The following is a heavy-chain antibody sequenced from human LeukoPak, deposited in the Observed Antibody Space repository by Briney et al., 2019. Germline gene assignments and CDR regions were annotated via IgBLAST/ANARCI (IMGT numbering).Heavy chain of an antibody. CDR1: GFTFSSYA. V-gene: IGHV3-23*01. Sequence: GGSLRLSCAASGFTFSSYAMSWVRQAPGKGLEWVSAISGSGGSTYYADSVKGRFTITRDNSKNTLYLQMNSLRAEDTAVYYCAREGYCSSTSCYREFDYWGQGTLVTVSS. CDR2: ISGSGGST. CDR3: AREGYCSSTSCYREFDY. J-gene: IGHJ4*02. D-gene: IGHD2-2*01.